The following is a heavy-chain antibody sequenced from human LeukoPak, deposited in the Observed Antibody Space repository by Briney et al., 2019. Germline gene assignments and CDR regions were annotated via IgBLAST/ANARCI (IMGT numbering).Heavy chain of an antibody. Sequence: PGGSLRLSCAASKFAFSSYAMTWVRQAPGKGLEWVSTISGSGGFTYYADSVQGRFTISRDNSKNTLYLQMNSLRAEDTAVYYCARVDRSLGNSYGYWGQGTLVTVSS. D-gene: IGHD5-18*01. CDR2: ISGSGGFT. V-gene: IGHV3-23*01. CDR3: ARVDRSLGNSYGY. J-gene: IGHJ4*02. CDR1: KFAFSSYA.